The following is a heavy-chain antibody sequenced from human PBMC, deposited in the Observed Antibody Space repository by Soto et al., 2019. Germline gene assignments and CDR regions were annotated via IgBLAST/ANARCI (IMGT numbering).Heavy chain of an antibody. V-gene: IGHV4-4*07. CDR2: VYHTGRS. Sequence: NPSETLSLTCTVSGDSISSSYWSWIRQPAGKGLEWIGRVYHTGRSNYNPSLESRVTLSVDTSKSQFSLKLHSVTAADTDVYYCARLLSSPSTGRVFDYRGQGILVTVSA. J-gene: IGHJ4*02. CDR1: GDSISSSY. CDR3: ARLLSSPSTGRVFDY.